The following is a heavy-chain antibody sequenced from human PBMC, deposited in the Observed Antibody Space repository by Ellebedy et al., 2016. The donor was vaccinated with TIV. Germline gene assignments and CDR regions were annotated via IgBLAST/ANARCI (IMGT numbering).Heavy chain of an antibody. CDR2: MKQDGSET. Sequence: GESLKISCVASGFTFTRHWMSWVRQAPEKGLEWVANMKQDGSETNYVDSVNGRFTISRDNAKNSLNLQMNGLRAEDTAVYYCARRRDSNHYDSRDAFDIWGQGTMVTVSS. V-gene: IGHV3-7*03. CDR1: GFTFTRHW. D-gene: IGHD3-22*01. J-gene: IGHJ3*02. CDR3: ARRRDSNHYDSRDAFDI.